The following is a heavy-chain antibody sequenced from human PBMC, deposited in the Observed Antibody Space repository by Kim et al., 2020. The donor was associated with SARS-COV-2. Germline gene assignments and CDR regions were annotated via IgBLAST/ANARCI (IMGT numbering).Heavy chain of an antibody. V-gene: IGHV1-69*13. CDR1: GGTFSSYA. J-gene: IGHJ4*02. CDR2: IIPIFGTA. Sequence: SVKVSCKASGGTFSSYAIGWVRQAPGQGLEWMGGIIPIFGTANYAQKFQGRVTITADESTSTAYMELSSLRSEDTAVYYCASLGGSYLRGGYYFDYWGQGTLVTVSS. D-gene: IGHD1-26*01. CDR3: ASLGGSYLRGGYYFDY.